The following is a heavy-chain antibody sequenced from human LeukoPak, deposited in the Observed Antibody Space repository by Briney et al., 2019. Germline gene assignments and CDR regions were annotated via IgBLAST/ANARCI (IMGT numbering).Heavy chain of an antibody. CDR2: IYSGGNT. CDR3: AKCDSSSWYGIDS. J-gene: IGHJ4*02. Sequence: GGSLRLSCAASGFTVYSNYMVWVRQAPGKGLEWVSVIYSGGNTYYADSVKGRFTISRDISRNTMDLQMNSLRAEDTAVYYCAKCDSSSWYGIDSWGQGTLVTVPS. D-gene: IGHD6-13*01. CDR1: GFTVYSNY. V-gene: IGHV3-53*01.